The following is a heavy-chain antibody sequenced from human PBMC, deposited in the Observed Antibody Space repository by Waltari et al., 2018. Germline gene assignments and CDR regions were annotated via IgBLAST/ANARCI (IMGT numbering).Heavy chain of an antibody. D-gene: IGHD2-21*02. CDR1: GGSISSSSYY. CDR3: ARHEGGAGDTDFDY. Sequence: QLQLQESGPGLVKPSETLFLTCTVSGGSISSSSYYWGWIRQPPGKGLEWIGSIYYSGSTYYNPSLKSRVTISVDTSKNQFSLKLSSVTAADTAVYYCARHEGGAGDTDFDYWGQGTLVTVSS. CDR2: IYYSGST. V-gene: IGHV4-39*01. J-gene: IGHJ4*02.